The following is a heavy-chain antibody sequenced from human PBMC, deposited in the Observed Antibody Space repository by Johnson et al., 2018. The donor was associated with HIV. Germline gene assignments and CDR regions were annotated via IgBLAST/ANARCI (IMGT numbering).Heavy chain of an antibody. CDR1: GFTFSSYA. Sequence: QEQLVESGGGVVQPGRSLRLSCAASGFTFSSYAMHWVRQAPGKGLEWVAVISYDGSNKYYADSVKGRFTISRDNSKNTVDLQMNSLRAEDTAVYYCASGVTARAPVVMWGQGTMVTVSS. V-gene: IGHV3-30-3*01. J-gene: IGHJ3*02. CDR3: ASGVTARAPVVM. D-gene: IGHD6-6*01. CDR2: ISYDGSNK.